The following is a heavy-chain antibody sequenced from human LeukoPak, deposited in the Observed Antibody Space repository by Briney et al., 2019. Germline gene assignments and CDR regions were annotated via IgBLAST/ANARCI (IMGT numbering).Heavy chain of an antibody. CDR2: INPNSGVT. D-gene: IGHD6-13*01. Sequence: ASVKVSYKASGYTFTGYYMHWVRQAPGQGLEWMGWINPNSGVTNYAQKFQGRVTMTRDTSISTAYMELSRLRSDDTAVYYCARERGEGSSWYSFDPWGQGTLVTVSS. CDR3: ARERGEGSSWYSFDP. V-gene: IGHV1-2*02. J-gene: IGHJ5*02. CDR1: GYTFTGYY.